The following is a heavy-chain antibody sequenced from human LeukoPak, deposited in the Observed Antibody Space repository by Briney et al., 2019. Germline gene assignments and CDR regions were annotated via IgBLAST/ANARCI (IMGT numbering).Heavy chain of an antibody. Sequence: PGGSLRLSCAASGFTFSSYGMHWVRQAPGKGLEWVAFIRYDGSNKYYADSVKGRFTISRDNSKNTLYLQMNSLRAEDTAVYYCGGEQLAAVVFHDAFDIGGQGTMFTV. CDR3: GGEQLAAVVFHDAFDI. CDR1: GFTFSSYG. V-gene: IGHV3-30*02. D-gene: IGHD6-13*01. J-gene: IGHJ3*02. CDR2: IRYDGSNK.